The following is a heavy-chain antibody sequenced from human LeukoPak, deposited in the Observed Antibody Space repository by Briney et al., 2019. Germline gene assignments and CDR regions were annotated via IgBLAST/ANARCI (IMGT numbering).Heavy chain of an antibody. CDR1: GFTVSSNY. CDR3: ARVGISYYFDY. CDR2: IYSGGST. D-gene: IGHD3-3*02. Sequence: GGSLRLSCAASGFTVSSNYMSWVRQAPGKGLEWVSVIYSGGSTYYADSVKGRFTISRGNSKNTLYLQMNSLRAEDTAVYYCARVGISYYFDYWGQGTLVTVSS. J-gene: IGHJ4*02. V-gene: IGHV3-66*01.